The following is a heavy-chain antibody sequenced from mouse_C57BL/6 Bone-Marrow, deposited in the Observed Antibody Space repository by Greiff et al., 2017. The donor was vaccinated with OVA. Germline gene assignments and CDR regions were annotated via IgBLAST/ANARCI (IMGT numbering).Heavy chain of an antibody. CDR2: ITSDGGST. Sequence: EVKLMESGGGLVQPGESLKLSCESNEYEFPSHDMSWVRKTPEKRLELVAAITSDGGSTYYPDTMERRFIISRDNTKKTLYLQMSSLRSEDTALYYCARPSIVTTATSFFYYAMDYWGQGTSVTVSS. V-gene: IGHV5-2*01. J-gene: IGHJ4*01. CDR3: ARPSIVTTATSFFYYAMDY. D-gene: IGHD2-5*01. CDR1: EYEFPSHD.